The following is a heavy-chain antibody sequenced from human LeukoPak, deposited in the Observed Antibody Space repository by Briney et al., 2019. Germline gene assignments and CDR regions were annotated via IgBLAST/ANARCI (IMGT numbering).Heavy chain of an antibody. Sequence: GGSLRLSCAASGFTFSSYEMNWVRQAPGKGLEWVGRIKSKTDGGTRDYAAPVKVRFTISRDDSKNTLYLQMNSLKTEDTAVYYCTTDYTSGSPYWGQGTLVTVSS. V-gene: IGHV3-15*01. CDR1: GFTFSSYE. CDR3: TTDYTSGSPY. D-gene: IGHD3-10*01. J-gene: IGHJ4*02. CDR2: IKSKTDGGTR.